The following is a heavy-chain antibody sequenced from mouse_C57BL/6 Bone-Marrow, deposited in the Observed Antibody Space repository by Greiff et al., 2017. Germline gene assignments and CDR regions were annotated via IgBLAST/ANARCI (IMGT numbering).Heavy chain of an antibody. CDR2: IDPEDGDT. J-gene: IGHJ3*01. CDR3: TTWGGYDQDWFAY. V-gene: IGHV14-1*01. Sequence: VQLQQPGAELVMPGASVKLSCTASGFNIKDYYMHWVKQRPEQGLEWIGRIDPEDGDTEYAPKFQGKATMTADTSSNTAYLQLSSLTSEDTAVYYCTTWGGYDQDWFAYWGQGTLVTVSA. CDR1: GFNIKDYY. D-gene: IGHD2-2*01.